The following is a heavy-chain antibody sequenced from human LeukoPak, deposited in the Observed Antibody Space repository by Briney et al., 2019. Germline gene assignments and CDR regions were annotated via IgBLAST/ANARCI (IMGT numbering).Heavy chain of an antibody. D-gene: IGHD2-2*01. CDR1: GGFISSYY. V-gene: IGHV4-59*01. J-gene: IGHJ4*02. CDR3: ARGVRPPDLDY. CDR2: IYYSGST. Sequence: SETLSLTCTVSGGFISSYYWSWIRQPPGKGLEWIGYIYYSGSTNYNPSLKSRVTISVDTSKNQFSLKLSSVTAADTAVYYCARGVRPPDLDYWGQGALVTVSS.